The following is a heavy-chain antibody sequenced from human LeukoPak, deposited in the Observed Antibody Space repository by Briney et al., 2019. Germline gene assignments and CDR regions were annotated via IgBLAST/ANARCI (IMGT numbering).Heavy chain of an antibody. V-gene: IGHV1-8*01. CDR1: GYTFTSYD. D-gene: IGHD4-17*01. CDR3: AIRTHYGDYGFLGN. J-gene: IGHJ4*02. Sequence: ASVKVSCKASGYTFTSYDINWVRQATGQGLEWMGWMNPNSGNTGYAQKFQGRVTMTRNTSISTAYMELSSLRSEDTAVYYCAIRTHYGDYGFLGNWGQGTLVTVSS. CDR2: MNPNSGNT.